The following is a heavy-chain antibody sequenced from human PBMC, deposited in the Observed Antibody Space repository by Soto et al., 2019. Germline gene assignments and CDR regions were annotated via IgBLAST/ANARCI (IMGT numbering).Heavy chain of an antibody. CDR2: ISSTASNL. CDR3: ARVPTIFGVGYYGMDV. Sequence: GGSLRLSCPASGFSFSDYYMSWIRQAPGKGLEWVSYISSTASNLYYADSVKGRFTISRDNAKNSLYLQMNSLRADDTAVYYCARVPTIFGVGYYGMDVWGQGTTVTVSS. J-gene: IGHJ6*02. D-gene: IGHD3-3*01. CDR1: GFSFSDYY. V-gene: IGHV3-11*01.